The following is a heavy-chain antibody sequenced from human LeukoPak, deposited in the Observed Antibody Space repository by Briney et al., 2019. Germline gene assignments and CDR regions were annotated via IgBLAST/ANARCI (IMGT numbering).Heavy chain of an antibody. CDR2: ISSSSSYI. CDR3: ARDRQDWNDVGIDY. CDR1: GFTFSTYN. J-gene: IGHJ4*02. V-gene: IGHV3-21*01. Sequence: GGSLRLSCAASGFTFSTYNMNWVHQAPGKGLEWVSSISSSSSYIYYADSVKGRFTISRDNAKNSLYLQMNSLRAEDTAVYYCARDRQDWNDVGIDYWGQGTLVTVSS. D-gene: IGHD1-1*01.